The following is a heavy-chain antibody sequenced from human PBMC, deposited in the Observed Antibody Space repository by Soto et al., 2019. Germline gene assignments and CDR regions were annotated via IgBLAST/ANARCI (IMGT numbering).Heavy chain of an antibody. D-gene: IGHD3-3*01. V-gene: IGHV3-15*01. J-gene: IGHJ3*02. CDR1: GFTFSNAW. CDR2: IKSKTDGGTT. CDR3: TTYPYYDFWSGYYETINYDAFDI. Sequence: EVQLVESGGGLVKPGGSLRLSCAASGFTFSNAWMSWVRQAPGKGLEWVGRIKSKTDGGTTDYAAPVKGRFTISRDDSKNTLYLQMNSLKTEDTAVYYCTTYPYYDFWSGYYETINYDAFDIWGQGTMVTVSS.